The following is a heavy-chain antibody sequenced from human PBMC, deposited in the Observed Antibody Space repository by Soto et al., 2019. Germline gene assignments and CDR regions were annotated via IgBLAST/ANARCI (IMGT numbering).Heavy chain of an antibody. CDR1: GGTFSSYT. D-gene: IGHD4-17*01. CDR3: ARKKPTTVVTSDAFDI. J-gene: IGHJ3*02. Sequence: SVKVSCKASGGTFSSYTISWVRQAPGQGLEWMGRIIPILGTANYAQKFQGRVTITADESTSTAYMELSSLRSEDTAVYYCARKKPTTVVTSDAFDIWGQGTMVTVSS. V-gene: IGHV1-69*08. CDR2: IIPILGTA.